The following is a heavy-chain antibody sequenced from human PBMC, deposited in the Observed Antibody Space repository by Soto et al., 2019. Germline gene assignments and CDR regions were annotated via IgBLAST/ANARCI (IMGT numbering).Heavy chain of an antibody. CDR3: ARDLWGYCGTDCYPLDV. CDR1: GGSISSNY. V-gene: IGHV4-59*01. J-gene: IGHJ6*02. Sequence: SETLSLICSVSGGSISSNYWSWIRQPPGKALEWIGYIYYSGSTNYNPSLKSRVTISVDTSKNQFSLKLNSVTAADTAVYYCARDLWGYCGTDCYPLDVWGQGTTVTVSS. D-gene: IGHD2-21*02. CDR2: IYYSGST.